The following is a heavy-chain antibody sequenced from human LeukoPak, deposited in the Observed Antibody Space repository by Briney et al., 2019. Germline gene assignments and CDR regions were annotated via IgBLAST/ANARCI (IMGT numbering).Heavy chain of an antibody. CDR2: IYYSGST. CDR3: ARLTYYYDSSGYYSRGYIDDY. CDR1: GGSISSGDYY. Sequence: NPSETLSLTCTVSGGSISSGDYYWSWIRQPPGKGLEWIGYIYYSGSTYYNPSLKSRVTISVDTSKNQFSLKLSSVAAADTAVYYCARLTYYYDSSGYYSRGYIDDYWGQGTLVTVSS. D-gene: IGHD3-22*01. J-gene: IGHJ4*02. V-gene: IGHV4-30-4*01.